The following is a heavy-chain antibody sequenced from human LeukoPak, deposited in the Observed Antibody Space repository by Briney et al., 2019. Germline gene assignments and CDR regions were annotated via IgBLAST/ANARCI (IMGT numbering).Heavy chain of an antibody. J-gene: IGHJ4*02. CDR3: ARDKKVGATRVGFDY. D-gene: IGHD1-26*01. CDR1: GGSISNENLF. V-gene: IGHV4-30-2*01. Sequence: SETLSLTCIISGGSISNENLFWGWIRQPPGKGLEWIGYIYHSGSTYYNPSLKSRVTISVDRSKNQFSLKLSSVTAADTAVYYCARDKKVGATRVGFDYWGQGTLVTVSS. CDR2: IYHSGST.